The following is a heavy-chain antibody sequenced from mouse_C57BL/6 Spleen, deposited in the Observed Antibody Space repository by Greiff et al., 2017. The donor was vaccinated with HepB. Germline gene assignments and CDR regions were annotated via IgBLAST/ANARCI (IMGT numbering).Heavy chain of an antibody. Sequence: VNVVESGPGLVAPSQSLSITCTVSGFSLTSYGVDWVRQSPGKGLEWLGVIWGVGSTNYNSALKSRLSISKDNSKSQVFLKMNSLQTDDTAMYYCASRYDGYYFFAYWGQGTLVTVSA. CDR3: ASRYDGYYFFAY. CDR2: IWGVGST. D-gene: IGHD2-3*01. V-gene: IGHV2-6*01. J-gene: IGHJ3*01. CDR1: GFSLTSYG.